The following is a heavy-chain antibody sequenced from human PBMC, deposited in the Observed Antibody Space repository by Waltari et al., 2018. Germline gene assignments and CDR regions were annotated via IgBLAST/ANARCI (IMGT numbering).Heavy chain of an antibody. V-gene: IGHV4-34*01. CDR2: IKHSGST. Sequence: QVQLQQWGAGLLKPSETLSRTCAVYGGSFSGYYWSWIRQPTGKGPEWIGEIKHSGSTNSNPPLKSRFTIPVATSKNHSSPKLRSLTAADTAVYYCARRRPLYAGGLYFDYWGPGTLVPVSS. CDR1: GGSFSGYY. J-gene: IGHJ4*02. CDR3: ARRRPLYAGGLYFDY. D-gene: IGHD2-15*01.